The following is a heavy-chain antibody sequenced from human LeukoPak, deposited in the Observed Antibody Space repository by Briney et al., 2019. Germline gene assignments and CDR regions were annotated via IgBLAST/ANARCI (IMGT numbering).Heavy chain of an antibody. CDR3: ARYAADGRNLEY. J-gene: IGHJ4*02. CDR1: GFTFSSYS. V-gene: IGHV3-21*01. Sequence: GGSLRLSCAASGFTFSSYSMNWVRQAPGKGLEWVSSISSGSSYIYYADSVKGRFTISRDNAKNSLYLQMNSLRAEDTAVYYCARYAADGRNLEYWGQGTLVTVSS. CDR2: ISSGSSYI. D-gene: IGHD5-24*01.